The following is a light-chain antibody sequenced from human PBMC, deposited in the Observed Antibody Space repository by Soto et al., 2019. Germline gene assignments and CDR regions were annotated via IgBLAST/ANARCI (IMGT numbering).Light chain of an antibody. Sequence: DIQMTQSPSSLSASVGDRVTITCRASQTISIFLNWYQHKPGKPPTPLIYTASSLQIGVPSRFSGSGSGTEFTLTINGLQPDDFATYYCQQYSTFWTFGQGTKVDIK. J-gene: IGKJ1*01. V-gene: IGKV1-39*01. CDR3: QQYSTFWT. CDR1: QTISIF. CDR2: TAS.